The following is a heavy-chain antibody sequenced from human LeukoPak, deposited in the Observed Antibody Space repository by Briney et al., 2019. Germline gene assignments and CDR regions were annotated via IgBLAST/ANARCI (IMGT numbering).Heavy chain of an antibody. CDR3: ARTAARPPRYYMDV. J-gene: IGHJ6*03. CDR1: GFTFSSYP. CDR2: ISYDGSDK. V-gene: IGHV3-30*04. D-gene: IGHD6-6*01. Sequence: GRSLRLSCAASGFTFSSYPIHWVRQAPGKGLEWVAIISYDGSDKYYADSVKGRFTISRDNSMNTLSLQMNSLRPDDTAVYYCARTAARPPRYYMDVWGKGTTVTVSS.